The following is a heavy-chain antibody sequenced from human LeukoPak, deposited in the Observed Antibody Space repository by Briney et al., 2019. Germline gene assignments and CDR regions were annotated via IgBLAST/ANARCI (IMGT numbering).Heavy chain of an antibody. CDR2: IGGVGDRA. CDR1: GVALNRHV. Sequence: GGSLRLSCIASGVALNRHVLSWVRQAPGKGLEWVSSIGGVGDRAHYADSVKGRFTISRDNSKNTLYLQMNSLRAEDTAVYYCAKDVATGVFDYWGQGTLVTVSS. D-gene: IGHD7-27*01. CDR3: AKDVATGVFDY. V-gene: IGHV3-23*01. J-gene: IGHJ4*02.